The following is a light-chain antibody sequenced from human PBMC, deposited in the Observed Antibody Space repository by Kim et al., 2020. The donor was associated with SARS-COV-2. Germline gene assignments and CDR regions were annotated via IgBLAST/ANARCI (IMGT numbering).Light chain of an antibody. CDR2: DVS. Sequence: AIQLTQSPSSLSASVGDRVTITCRASQGIGSALAWYHQKPGKAPKLLIYDVSNLESGVPSRFSGSGSGTDFTLTISSLQPEDFATYYCQQFNSYPLTFGPGTKVDIK. V-gene: IGKV1-13*02. CDR3: QQFNSYPLT. J-gene: IGKJ3*01. CDR1: QGIGSA.